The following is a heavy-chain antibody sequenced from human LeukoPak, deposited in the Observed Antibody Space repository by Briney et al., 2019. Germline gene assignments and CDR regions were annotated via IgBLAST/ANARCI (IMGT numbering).Heavy chain of an antibody. CDR1: GYTFTSYA. V-gene: IGHV7-4-1*02. CDR2: INTNTGNP. Sequence: ASVKVSCKASGYTFTSYAMNWVRQAPGQGLEWMGWINTNTGNPTYAQGFTGRFVFSLDTSVSTAYLQISSLKAEDTAVYYCARPNPGGYSYGPPLDYWGQGTLVTVSS. J-gene: IGHJ4*02. CDR3: ARPNPGGYSYGPPLDY. D-gene: IGHD5-18*01.